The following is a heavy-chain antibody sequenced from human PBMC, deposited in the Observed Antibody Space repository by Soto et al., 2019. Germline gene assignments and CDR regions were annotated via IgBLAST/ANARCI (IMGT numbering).Heavy chain of an antibody. CDR3: ARDNGIAGCLDP. D-gene: IGHD6-13*01. V-gene: IGHV3-48*02. Sequence: GVLRLSSAASGFTFRSHSMNRVPQAPGKGLEWVTYISISSRTIYYADSVKGRFTISRDDAKNSLYLQMNSLRDEDTSVYYCARDNGIAGCLDPWGQGTLVTVSS. J-gene: IGHJ5*02. CDR2: ISISSRTI. CDR1: GFTFRSHS.